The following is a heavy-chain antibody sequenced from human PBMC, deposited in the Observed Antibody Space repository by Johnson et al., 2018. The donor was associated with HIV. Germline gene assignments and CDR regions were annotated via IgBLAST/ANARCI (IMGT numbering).Heavy chain of an antibody. V-gene: IGHV3-33*03. Sequence: VQLVESGGGVVQPGRSLRLSCAASRFTFSSYAIHWVRQAPGKGLEWVAVIWYDASNKYYADSVKGRFTISRDNAKNSLYLQMNSLRAEDTAVYYCASRYSSGRADAFDIWGQGTMVTVSS. D-gene: IGHD6-19*01. CDR2: IWYDASNK. J-gene: IGHJ3*02. CDR1: RFTFSSYA. CDR3: ASRYSSGRADAFDI.